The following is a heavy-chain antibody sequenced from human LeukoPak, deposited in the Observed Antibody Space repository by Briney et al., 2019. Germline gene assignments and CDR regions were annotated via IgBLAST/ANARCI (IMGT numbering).Heavy chain of an antibody. Sequence: PGAYLRLSCAASGFTFSTYAMNWVRRAPGKGLQWVSGFSGGGYTYYADSVKGRFTISRDNSKNTLYLQMNSLRAEDTAVYYCAKGVDYDILTGSDYWGQGTLVTVSS. CDR2: FSGGGYT. CDR3: AKGVDYDILTGSDY. V-gene: IGHV3-23*01. CDR1: GFTFSTYA. J-gene: IGHJ4*02. D-gene: IGHD3-9*01.